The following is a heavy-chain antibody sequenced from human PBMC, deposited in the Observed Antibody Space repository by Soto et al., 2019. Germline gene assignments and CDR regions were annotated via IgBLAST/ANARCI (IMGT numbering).Heavy chain of an antibody. J-gene: IGHJ4*02. D-gene: IGHD6-6*01. CDR3: ARGSGIAARGGLDY. Sequence: LSLTCTVSGGSISSYYWSWIRQPPGKGLEWIGYIYYSGSTNYNPSLKSRVTISVDTSKNQFSLKLSSVTAADTAVYYCARGSGIAARGGLDYWGQGTLVTVSS. V-gene: IGHV4-59*01. CDR1: GGSISSYY. CDR2: IYYSGST.